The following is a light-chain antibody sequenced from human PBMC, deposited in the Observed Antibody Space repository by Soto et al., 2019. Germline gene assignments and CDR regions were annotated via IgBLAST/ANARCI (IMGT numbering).Light chain of an antibody. J-gene: IGLJ1*01. CDR2: DVS. V-gene: IGLV2-14*01. CDR3: SSYTSSSTLYV. Sequence: QSVLTQPASVSGSPVQSITISCTGTSSDVGGYNYVSWYQQHPGKVPKLMIYDVSNRPSGVSNRFSGSKSGNTASLTISGLQAEDEADYYCSSYTSSSTLYVFGTGTKVTVL. CDR1: SSDVGGYNY.